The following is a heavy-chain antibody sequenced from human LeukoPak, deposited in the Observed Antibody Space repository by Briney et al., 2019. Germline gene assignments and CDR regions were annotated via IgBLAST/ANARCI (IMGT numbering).Heavy chain of an antibody. CDR1: GYTLTELS. Sequence: ASVKVSCTVSGYTLTELSMHWVRQAPGKGLEWMGGFDPEDGETIYAQNFQGRVTMTEDTSTDTVYMELSSLRSEDAAVYYCARGGEFYQLLFGYYYYGMDVWGQGTTVTVSS. J-gene: IGHJ6*02. V-gene: IGHV1-24*01. CDR3: ARGGEFYQLLFGYYYYGMDV. CDR2: FDPEDGET. D-gene: IGHD2-2*01.